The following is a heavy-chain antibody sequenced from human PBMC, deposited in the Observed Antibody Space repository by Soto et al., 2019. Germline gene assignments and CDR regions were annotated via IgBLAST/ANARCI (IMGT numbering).Heavy chain of an antibody. CDR2: ISSSSSTI. V-gene: IGHV3-48*02. CDR3: ASLLGGYSYGPRYYYYGMDV. D-gene: IGHD5-18*01. CDR1: GFTFSSYS. J-gene: IGHJ6*02. Sequence: EVQLVESGGGLVQPGGSLRLSCAASGFTFSSYSMNWVRQAPGKGLEWVSYISSSSSTIYYADSVKGRFTISRDNANNSLYLQMNSLRDEDTAVYYCASLLGGYSYGPRYYYYGMDVWGQGTTVTVSS.